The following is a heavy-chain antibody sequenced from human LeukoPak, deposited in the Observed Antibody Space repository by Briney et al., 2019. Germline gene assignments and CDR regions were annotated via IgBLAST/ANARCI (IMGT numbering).Heavy chain of an antibody. D-gene: IGHD2-8*01. V-gene: IGHV4-4*09. J-gene: IGHJ4*02. CDR1: GGSINNFY. CDR2: VYSEGNT. Sequence: PSETLSLTCTVSGGSINNFYWSWIRQPPGKGPEWIGYVYSEGNTKYSPSLKSRVTISLDTSTKQSSLQLTSVTVADTAVYYCARGVYAGNFDGYYFDSWGQGALVTVSS. CDR3: ARGVYAGNFDGYYFDS.